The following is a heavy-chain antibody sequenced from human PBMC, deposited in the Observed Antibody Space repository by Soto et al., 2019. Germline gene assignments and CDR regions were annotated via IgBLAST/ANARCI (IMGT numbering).Heavy chain of an antibody. CDR1: GGSVSSGSYY. J-gene: IGHJ5*02. V-gene: IGHV4-39*01. CDR3: ARRGARVAGVATNTAFDT. D-gene: IGHD6-13*01. CDR2: ISYTGNT. Sequence: QLQLQESGPGLVKPSETLSLTCSVFGGSVSSGSYYWGWIRQPPGKGLEWIGSISYTGNTYYSPSLKSRVTMSVDTSKNQFSLEVNSVTATDTAVYYCARRGARVAGVATNTAFDTWGQGTLVSVSS.